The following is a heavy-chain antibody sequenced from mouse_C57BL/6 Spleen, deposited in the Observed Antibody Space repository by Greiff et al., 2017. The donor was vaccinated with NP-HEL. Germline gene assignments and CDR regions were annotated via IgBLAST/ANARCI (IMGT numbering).Heavy chain of an antibody. D-gene: IGHD2-4*01. J-gene: IGHJ2*01. CDR3: ARDVYDYDGDYFDY. V-gene: IGHV1-64*01. CDR1: GYTFTSYW. Sequence: VQLQQPGAELVKPGASVKLSCKASGYTFTSYWMHWVKQRPGQGLEWIGMIHPNSGSTNYNEKFKSKATLTVDKSSSTAYMQLSSLTSEDSAVYCCARDVYDYDGDYFDYWGQGTTLTVSS. CDR2: IHPNSGST.